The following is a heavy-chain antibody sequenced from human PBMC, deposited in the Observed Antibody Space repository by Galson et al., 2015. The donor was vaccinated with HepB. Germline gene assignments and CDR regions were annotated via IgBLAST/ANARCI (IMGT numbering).Heavy chain of an antibody. J-gene: IGHJ6*02. CDR3: ATSGGQVLLWFGELGRIIRPHERMDV. V-gene: IGHV1-69*02. CDR2: IIPILGIA. Sequence: SVKVSCKASGGTFSSYTISWVRQAPGQGLEWMGRIIPILGIANYAQKFQGRVTITADKSTSTAYMELSSLRSEDTAVYYCATSGGQVLLWFGELGRIIRPHERMDVWGQGTTVTVSS. D-gene: IGHD3-10*01. CDR1: GGTFSSYT.